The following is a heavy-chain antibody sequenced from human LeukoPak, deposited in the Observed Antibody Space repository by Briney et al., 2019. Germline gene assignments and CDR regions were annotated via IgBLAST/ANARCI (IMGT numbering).Heavy chain of an antibody. Sequence: SVMLSCKASGGTCSSNASSCLRRATGQGLGWWGGIIPIFGSANYAQKFQGRVTTTADKSTSTAYIELSSLRSEDSGVYYCAREFNKWELLHGLLFSGGEGTLVTVSS. V-gene: IGHV1-69*06. J-gene: IGHJ4*02. D-gene: IGHD1-26*01. CDR1: GGTCSSNA. CDR3: AREFNKWELLHGLLFS. CDR2: IIPIFGSA.